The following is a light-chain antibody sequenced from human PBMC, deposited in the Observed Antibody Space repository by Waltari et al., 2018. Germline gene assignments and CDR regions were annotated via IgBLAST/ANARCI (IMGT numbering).Light chain of an antibody. Sequence: DIQMTQSPSSLSASVGDTVTITCQASQGIGNSLNWYQQKPGKAPKLLIYGASSLQSGIPSRFIGSGSGTDFTLTISSLQPEDFATYYCQQSYTYPRTFGQGTKVEIK. J-gene: IGKJ1*01. CDR1: QGIGNS. CDR3: QQSYTYPRT. V-gene: IGKV1-39*01. CDR2: GAS.